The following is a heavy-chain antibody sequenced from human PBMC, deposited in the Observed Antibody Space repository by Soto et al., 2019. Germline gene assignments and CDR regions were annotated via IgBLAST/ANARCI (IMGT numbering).Heavy chain of an antibody. D-gene: IGHD1-26*01. CDR2: ISGSGGST. CDR3: AKDKSGSYSRYYGMDV. V-gene: IGHV3-23*01. CDR1: GFTFSSYA. J-gene: IGHJ6*02. Sequence: GGSLRLSCAASGFTFSSYAMSWVRQAPGKGLEWVSAISGSGGSTYYADSVKGRFTISRDNSKNTLYLQMNSLRAEDTAVYYCAKDKSGSYSRYYGMDVWGQGTTVTSP.